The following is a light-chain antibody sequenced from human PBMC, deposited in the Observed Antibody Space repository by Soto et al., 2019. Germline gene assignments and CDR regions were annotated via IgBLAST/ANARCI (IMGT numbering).Light chain of an antibody. Sequence: QSALTQPASVSGSPGQSITISCTGTSSDVGGYNSVSWYQHHPGKAPKLMIYDVSNRSSGVSSRFSGSKSDNTASLTFSGLQAADEADYYCKSYTSRSTYVFGTGTKLTVL. V-gene: IGLV2-14*03. CDR3: KSYTSRSTYV. CDR2: DVS. J-gene: IGLJ1*01. CDR1: SSDVGGYNS.